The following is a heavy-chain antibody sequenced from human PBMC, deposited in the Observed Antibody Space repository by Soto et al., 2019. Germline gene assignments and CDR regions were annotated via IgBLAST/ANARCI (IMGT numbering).Heavy chain of an antibody. CDR2: TYYRSKWYY. Sequence: SQTLSRTCDISGDRVSIYIGAWNWIQQSPSRGLEWLGRTYYRSKWYYDYAESVKSRIIISVDTSKNQFSLQLNSVTPEDAAVYYCARLIGDSWLDSWGQGTLVTVSS. V-gene: IGHV6-1*01. CDR1: GDRVSIYIGA. D-gene: IGHD2-8*01. J-gene: IGHJ5*01. CDR3: ARLIGDSWLDS.